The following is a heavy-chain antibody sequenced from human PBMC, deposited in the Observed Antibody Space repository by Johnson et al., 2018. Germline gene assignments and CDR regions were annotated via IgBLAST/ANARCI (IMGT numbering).Heavy chain of an antibody. CDR1: GGSISSYY. CDR3: ARDRVYDYYYYGMDV. CDR2: IYDSGST. V-gene: IGHV4-59*01. D-gene: IGHD3-10*01. J-gene: IGHJ6*02. Sequence: QVQLQQWGAGLLKPSETLSLTCTVSGGSISSYYWSWIRQSPGKGLEWIGYIYDSGSTNYNPSLKRRVTISEDTSKNQFSLKLSAVTAADTAVYYCARDRVYDYYYYGMDVWGQGTTVTVSS.